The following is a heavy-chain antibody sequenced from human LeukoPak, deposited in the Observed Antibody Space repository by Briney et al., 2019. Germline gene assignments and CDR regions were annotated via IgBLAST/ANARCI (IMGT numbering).Heavy chain of an antibody. J-gene: IGHJ6*03. V-gene: IGHV3-66*01. Sequence: GGSLRLSCAASGFPFSTYAMNWVRQAPGKGLEWVSVIYSGGSTYYADSVKGRFTISRDNSKNTLYLQMNSLRAEDTAVYYCAREAPYYYDSSGYWDYYYYYYMDVWGKGTTVTVSS. CDR2: IYSGGST. D-gene: IGHD3-22*01. CDR3: AREAPYYYDSSGYWDYYYYYYMDV. CDR1: GFPFSTYA.